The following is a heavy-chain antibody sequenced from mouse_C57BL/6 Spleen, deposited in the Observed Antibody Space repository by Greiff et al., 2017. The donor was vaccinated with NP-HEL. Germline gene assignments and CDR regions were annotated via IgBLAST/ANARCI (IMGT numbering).Heavy chain of an antibody. CDR3: AREVGSRRGFAY. CDR1: GYAFSSSW. J-gene: IGHJ3*01. D-gene: IGHD1-1*01. Sequence: QVQLQQSGPELVKPGASVKISCKASGYAFSSSWMNWVKQRPGKGLEWIGRIYPGDGDTNYNGKFKGKATLTADKSSSTAYMQLSSLTSEDSAVYFCAREVGSRRGFAYWGQGTLVTVSA. CDR2: IYPGDGDT. V-gene: IGHV1-82*01.